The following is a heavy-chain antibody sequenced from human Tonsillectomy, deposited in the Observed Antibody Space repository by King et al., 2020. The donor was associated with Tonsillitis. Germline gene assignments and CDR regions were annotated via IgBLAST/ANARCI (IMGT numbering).Heavy chain of an antibody. V-gene: IGHV3-48*03. CDR2: IDSSSSTV. Sequence: VQLVESGGGLVQPGGSLRLSCAASLFTFRSEAMTWVRQAPGKGLEWVSYIDSSSSTVYYADSVKGRFTIFRDNDKNSLYLQLNSLRAEDTAVYYCARAPTIRRVIAPFDLWGQGTLVTVSS. CDR3: ARAPTIRRVIAPFDL. CDR1: LFTFRSEA. J-gene: IGHJ4*02. D-gene: IGHD3-10*01.